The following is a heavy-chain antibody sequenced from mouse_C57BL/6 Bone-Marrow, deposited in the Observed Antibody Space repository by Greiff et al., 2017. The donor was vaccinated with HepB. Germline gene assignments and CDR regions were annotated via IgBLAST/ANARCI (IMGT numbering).Heavy chain of an antibody. CDR3: ARNGGPWYFDV. Sequence: DVKLVESGGGLVKPGGSLKLSCAASGFTFSDYGMHWVRQAPEKGLEWVAYISSGSSTIYYADTVKGRFTISRDNAKNTLFLQMTSLRSEDTAMYYCARNGGPWYFDVWGTGTTVTVSS. CDR2: ISSGSSTI. CDR1: GFTFSDYG. V-gene: IGHV5-17*01. D-gene: IGHD1-1*02. J-gene: IGHJ1*03.